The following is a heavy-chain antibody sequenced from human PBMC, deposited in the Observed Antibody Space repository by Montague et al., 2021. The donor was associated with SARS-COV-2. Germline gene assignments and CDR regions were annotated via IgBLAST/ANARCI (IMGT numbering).Heavy chain of an antibody. V-gene: IGHV4-59*01. CDR3: ARNLVVHYWYGMDV. Sequence: SETLSLTCTVAGGSISNYYWSWIRQPPGKGLEWIGYINHSGSTNYNPSLKSRVTISVDTSKNQFSLNLSSVTAADTAVYYCARNLVVHYWYGMDVWGQGTTVTVSS. CDR2: INHSGST. J-gene: IGHJ6*02. CDR1: GGSISNYY. D-gene: IGHD2-15*01.